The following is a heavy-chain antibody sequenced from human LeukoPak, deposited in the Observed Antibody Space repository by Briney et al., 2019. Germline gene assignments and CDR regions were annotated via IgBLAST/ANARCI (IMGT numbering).Heavy chain of an antibody. CDR3: AKGGTRRGYSGLFDY. Sequence: GGSLRLSCAASGFTFSSYGMHWVRQAPGKGLEWVAFIRYDGSNKYYADSVKGRFTISRDNSKNTLYLQMNSLRAEDTAVYYCAKGGTRRGYSGLFDYWGQGTLVTVSS. J-gene: IGHJ4*02. D-gene: IGHD5-12*01. CDR2: IRYDGSNK. CDR1: GFTFSSYG. V-gene: IGHV3-30*02.